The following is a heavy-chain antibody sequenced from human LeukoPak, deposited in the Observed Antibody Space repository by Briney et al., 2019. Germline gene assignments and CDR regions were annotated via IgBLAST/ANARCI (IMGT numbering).Heavy chain of an antibody. V-gene: IGHV1-46*01. J-gene: IGHJ3*02. CDR2: INPSGGST. CDR1: GYTFTSYY. CDR3: ASGRGEVAFDI. D-gene: IGHD3-16*01. Sequence: ASVTVSCKASGYTFTSYYMHWVRQAPGQGLEWMGIINPSGGSTSYAQKFQGRVTMTRDTSTSTVYMELSSLRSEDTAVYYCASGRGEVAFDIWGQGTMVTVSS.